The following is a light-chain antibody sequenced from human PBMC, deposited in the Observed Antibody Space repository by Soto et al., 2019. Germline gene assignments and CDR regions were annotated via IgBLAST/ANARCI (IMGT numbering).Light chain of an antibody. CDR3: QVWDSSSDHLWV. Sequence: SYELTQPPSVSVAPGQTATITCGGDSIGGKTVHWYQQRPGQAPLLVVYDDTDRPSGIPERFSGSNSGNTATLTISRVEAGDEADYHCQVWDSSSDHLWVFGGGTQLTVL. J-gene: IGLJ3*02. V-gene: IGLV3-21*02. CDR1: SIGGKT. CDR2: DDT.